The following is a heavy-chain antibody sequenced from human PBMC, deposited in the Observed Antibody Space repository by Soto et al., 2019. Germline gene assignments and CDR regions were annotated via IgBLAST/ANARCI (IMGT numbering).Heavy chain of an antibody. CDR1: GYTFTTYA. CDR2: INPASGHT. CDR3: GRSVVGATGEILYNAMDV. Sequence: QVQLVQSGAEVKKPGASVKVSCKASGYTFTTYALRWVRQAPGQRPEWMGWINPASGHTKYSKKFQDRVTITRDTSASTGYMELSSLRSEDTAVYYCGRSVVGATGEILYNAMDVWGQGTTVTVSS. V-gene: IGHV1-3*01. J-gene: IGHJ6*02. D-gene: IGHD1-26*01.